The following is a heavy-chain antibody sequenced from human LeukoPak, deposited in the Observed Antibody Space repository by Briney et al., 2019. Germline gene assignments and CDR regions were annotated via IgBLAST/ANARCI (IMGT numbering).Heavy chain of an antibody. CDR2: LSASGGNT. CDR3: AKDLTWNFGYNFDY. V-gene: IGHV3-23*01. J-gene: IGHJ4*02. D-gene: IGHD1-7*01. Sequence: GGSLRLSCADSAFSFSSYAMSWVRQAPGKGLEWVSALSASGGNTYYADSVKGRFTISRDNSRNTLYLQMKNLRAEDTAVYYCAKDLTWNFGYNFDYWGPGTLVTVSS. CDR1: AFSFSSYA.